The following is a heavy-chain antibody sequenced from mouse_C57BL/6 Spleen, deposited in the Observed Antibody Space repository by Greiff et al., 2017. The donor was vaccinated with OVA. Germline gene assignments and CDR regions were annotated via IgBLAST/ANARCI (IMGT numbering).Heavy chain of an antibody. CDR1: GFTFSSYG. Sequence: EVKLQESGGDLVKPGGSLKLSCAASGFTFSSYGMSWVRQTPDKRLEWVATISSGGSYTYYPDSVKGRFTISRDNAKNTLYLQMSSLKSEDTAMYYCARRGTTVVASWYFDVWGTGTTVTVSS. V-gene: IGHV5-6*02. CDR2: ISSGGSYT. J-gene: IGHJ1*03. CDR3: ARRGTTVVASWYFDV. D-gene: IGHD1-1*01.